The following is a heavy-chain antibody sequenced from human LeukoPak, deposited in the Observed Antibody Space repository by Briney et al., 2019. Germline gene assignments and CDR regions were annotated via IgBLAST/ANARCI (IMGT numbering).Heavy chain of an antibody. D-gene: IGHD3-10*01. CDR2: MNPNSGNT. J-gene: IGHJ3*02. CDR1: GYTFTSYD. V-gene: IGHV1-8*01. CDR3: ARHTRGYGSGSYYRGDAFDI. Sequence: ASVKVSCKASGYTFTSYDINWVRQAPGQGLEWMGWMNPNSGNTGYAQKFQGRVTMTRNTSISTAYMELSSLRSEDTAVYYCARHTRGYGSGSYYRGDAFDIWGQGTMVTVSS.